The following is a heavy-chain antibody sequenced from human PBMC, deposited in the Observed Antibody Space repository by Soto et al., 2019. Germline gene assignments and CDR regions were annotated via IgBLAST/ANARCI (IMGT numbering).Heavy chain of an antibody. CDR2: MYNTGST. V-gene: IGHV4-59*01. Sequence: SETLSLTCTFSGFSISSYYWSWIRQPPGKGLEWIGYMYNTGSTIYNPSLKSRVTISVDTSKNQFSLKLNSVTAADTAVYYCARDLWGYCGADCYPLDVWGQGTTVTVSS. CDR3: ARDLWGYCGADCYPLDV. CDR1: GFSISSYY. D-gene: IGHD2-21*02. J-gene: IGHJ6*02.